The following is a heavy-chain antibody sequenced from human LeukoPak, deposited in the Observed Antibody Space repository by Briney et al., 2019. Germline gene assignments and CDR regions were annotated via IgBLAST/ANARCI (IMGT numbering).Heavy chain of an antibody. CDR1: GFTFSSYG. J-gene: IGHJ4*02. Sequence: PSGGSLRLSCAASGFTFSSYGMHWVRQAPGKGLEWVAVISYDGSNKYYADSVKGRFTISRDNSKNTLYLQMNSLRAEDTAVYYCAKDIGGGTMIVVGGFDYWGQGTLVTVSS. D-gene: IGHD3-22*01. CDR3: AKDIGGGTMIVVGGFDY. V-gene: IGHV3-30*18. CDR2: ISYDGSNK.